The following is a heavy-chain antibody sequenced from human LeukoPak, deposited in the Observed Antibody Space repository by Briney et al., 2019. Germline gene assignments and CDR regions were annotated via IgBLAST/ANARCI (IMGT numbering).Heavy chain of an antibody. V-gene: IGHV3-7*01. Sequence: GGSLRLSCVASGFTFTSYWMTWVRQAPGKGLEWVANIEKDGSEKYYYVDSVKGRFTISRDNAKNSLYLQMNSLRAEDTAVYYCARELVGYCSGGSCYSMFDPWGQGTLVTVSS. J-gene: IGHJ5*02. D-gene: IGHD2-15*01. CDR3: ARELVGYCSGGSCYSMFDP. CDR1: GFTFTSYW. CDR2: IEKDGSEK.